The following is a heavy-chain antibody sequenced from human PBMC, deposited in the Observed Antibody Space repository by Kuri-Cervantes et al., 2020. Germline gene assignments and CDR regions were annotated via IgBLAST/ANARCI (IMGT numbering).Heavy chain of an antibody. Sequence: GSLRLSCAVYGGSFSGYYWSWIRQPPGKGLEWIGEINHSGSTNYNPSLKSRVTISVDTSKNQFSLKLSSVTAADTAVYYCARQVYSSGRDFDYWGQGTLVTVSS. CDR3: ARQVYSSGRDFDY. CDR2: INHSGST. D-gene: IGHD6-19*01. J-gene: IGHJ4*02. V-gene: IGHV4-34*01. CDR1: GGSFSGYY.